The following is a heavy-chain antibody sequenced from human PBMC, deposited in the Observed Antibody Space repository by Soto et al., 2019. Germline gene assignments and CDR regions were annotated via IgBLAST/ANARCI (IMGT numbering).Heavy chain of an antibody. D-gene: IGHD4-17*01. CDR2: IYHSGST. J-gene: IGHJ4*02. Sequence: PSETLSLTCAVSGGSISSGSYSWNWIRQPPGKGLEWIGNIYHSGSTYYNPSLKSRVTISVDMSKNQFSLKLSSVTAADTAVFFCSRVYGDSYPLDYWGQGTLVTV. V-gene: IGHV4-30-2*01. CDR3: SRVYGDSYPLDY. CDR1: GGSISSGSYS.